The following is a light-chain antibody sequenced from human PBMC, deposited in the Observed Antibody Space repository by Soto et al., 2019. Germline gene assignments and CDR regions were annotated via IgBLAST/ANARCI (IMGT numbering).Light chain of an antibody. CDR1: QSLSSSF. J-gene: IGKJ2*01. CDR3: PQYASPLYT. V-gene: IGKV3-20*01. CDR2: GAS. Sequence: VLTQSPGTLSLSPGERATLSCRASQSLSSSFLAWYQKKPGLAPRLLLYGASNRATGTPDRFSGSGSGTDFTLSISRLEPEDFAVYFCPQYASPLYTFGQGTKLEIK.